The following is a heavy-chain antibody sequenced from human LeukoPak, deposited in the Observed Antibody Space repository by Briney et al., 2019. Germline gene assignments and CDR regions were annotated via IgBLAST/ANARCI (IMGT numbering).Heavy chain of an antibody. J-gene: IGHJ6*03. V-gene: IGHV4-34*01. CDR2: INHSGST. CDR3: ARASGVFSGSYYPYYYYYIDV. CDR1: GGSFSGYY. D-gene: IGHD1-26*01. Sequence: PSETLSLTCAVYGGSFSGYYWSWIRQPPGKGLEWIGEINHSGSTNYNPSLKSRVTISVDTSKNQFALKLSSVTAADTAVYYCARASGVFSGSYYPYYYYYIDVWGKGTTVTVSS.